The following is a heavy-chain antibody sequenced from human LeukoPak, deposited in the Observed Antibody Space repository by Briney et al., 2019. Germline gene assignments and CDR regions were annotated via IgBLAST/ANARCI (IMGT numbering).Heavy chain of an antibody. Sequence: ASVKVSCKVSGYTLTELSMHWVRQAPGKGLEWMGGFDPEDGETIYAQKFQGRVTMTEDTSTDTAYMELSSLRSEDTAVYYCARDDSSGYYDAFDIWGQGTMVTVSS. J-gene: IGHJ3*02. CDR3: ARDDSSGYYDAFDI. V-gene: IGHV1-24*01. D-gene: IGHD3-22*01. CDR2: FDPEDGET. CDR1: GYTLTELS.